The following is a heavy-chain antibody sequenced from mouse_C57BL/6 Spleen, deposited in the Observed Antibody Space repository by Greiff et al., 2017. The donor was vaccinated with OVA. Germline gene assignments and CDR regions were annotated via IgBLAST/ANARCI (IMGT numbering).Heavy chain of an antibody. D-gene: IGHD1-1*01. CDR2: ISDGGSYT. V-gene: IGHV5-4*01. CDR3: ASYYGSSHWYFDV. Sequence: EVQVVESGGGLVKPGGSLKLSCAASGFTFSSYAMSWVRQTPEKRLEWVATISDGGSYTYYPDNVKGRFTISRDNAKNNLYLQMSHLKSEDTAMYYCASYYGSSHWYFDVWGTGTTVTVSS. J-gene: IGHJ1*03. CDR1: GFTFSSYA.